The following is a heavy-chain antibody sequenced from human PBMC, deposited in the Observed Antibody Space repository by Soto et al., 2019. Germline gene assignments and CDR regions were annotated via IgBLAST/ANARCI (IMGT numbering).Heavy chain of an antibody. CDR1: GGSFSGYY. V-gene: IGHV4-34*01. Sequence: QVQLQQWGAGLLKPSETLSLTCAVYGGSFSGYYWSWIRQPPGKGLEWIGEINHSGSTNYNPSLKSRVTISVDTSKNQFSLKLSSVTAADTAVYYCAGGSYSSSSWGPGYYYMDVWGKGTTVTVSS. CDR2: INHSGST. CDR3: AGGSYSSSSWGPGYYYMDV. D-gene: IGHD6-6*01. J-gene: IGHJ6*03.